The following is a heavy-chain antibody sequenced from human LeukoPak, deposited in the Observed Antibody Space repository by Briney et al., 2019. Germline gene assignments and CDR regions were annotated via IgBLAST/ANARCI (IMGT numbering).Heavy chain of an antibody. D-gene: IGHD6-19*01. CDR3: AREQWLNY. J-gene: IGHJ4*02. CDR2: INHSGST. V-gene: IGHV4-34*01. CDR1: GGSFSGYY. Sequence: HSETLSLTCAVYGGSFSGYYWSWIRQPPGKGLEWIGEINHSGSTNYNPSLKSRVTISVDTSKNQFSLKLSSVTAADTAVYYCAREQWLNYWGQGTLVTVSS.